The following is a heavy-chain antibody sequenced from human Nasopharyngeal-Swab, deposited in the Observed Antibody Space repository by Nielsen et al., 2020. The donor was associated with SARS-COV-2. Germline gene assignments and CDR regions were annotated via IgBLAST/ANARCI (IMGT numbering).Heavy chain of an antibody. CDR2: ISGSGDFI. CDR3: ARDLERSPMVQGADY. V-gene: IGHV3-21*01. J-gene: IGHJ4*02. Sequence: EFLKISCAASGFTFSSSSMTWVRRAPGKGLEWVSSISGSGDFIYNADSLRGRFTISRDNAQNSLFLQMENLRAEDTAVYYCARDLERSPMVQGADYWGQGTLVTVSS. D-gene: IGHD3-10*01. CDR1: GFTFSSSS.